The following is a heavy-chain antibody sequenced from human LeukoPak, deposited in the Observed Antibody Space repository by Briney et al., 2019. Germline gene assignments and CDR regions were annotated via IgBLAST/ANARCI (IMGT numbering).Heavy chain of an antibody. V-gene: IGHV3-7*01. J-gene: IGHJ4*02. Sequence: GGSLRLSCAASGFSLSAYWMTWVRQAPGKGLEGVANIKQDGSEKYYVDSVKGRFTISRDNAKNSLYLQMNSLRAEDTAVYYCARRVADIVVVVAATYIDYWGQGTLVTVSS. D-gene: IGHD2-15*01. CDR2: IKQDGSEK. CDR3: ARRVADIVVVVAATYIDY. CDR1: GFSLSAYW.